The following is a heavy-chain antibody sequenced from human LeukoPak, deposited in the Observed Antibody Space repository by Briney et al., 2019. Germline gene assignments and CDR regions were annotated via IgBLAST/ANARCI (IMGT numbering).Heavy chain of an antibody. J-gene: IGHJ4*02. Sequence: PGRSLRLSCAASGFTFSSYGMHWVRQAPGKGLEWVAVIWYDGSNKYYADSVKGRFTISRDNSKNTVYLLMNSLRAEDTAVYYCAREGGSGSYPFDYWGQGTLVTVSS. CDR2: IWYDGSNK. CDR1: GFTFSSYG. V-gene: IGHV3-33*01. D-gene: IGHD3-10*01. CDR3: AREGGSGSYPFDY.